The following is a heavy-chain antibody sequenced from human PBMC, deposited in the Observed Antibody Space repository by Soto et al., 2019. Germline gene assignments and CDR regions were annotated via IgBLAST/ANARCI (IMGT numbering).Heavy chain of an antibody. CDR2: IYYSGST. Sequence: SETLSLTCTVSGGSISSYYWSWIRQPPGKGLEWIGYIYYSGSTNYNPSLKSRVSISVDTSKNQFSLKVSSVTAADTAVYYCARGQVVVTANSAFDPWGPGTLVTVSS. D-gene: IGHD2-21*02. CDR1: GGSISSYY. J-gene: IGHJ5*02. CDR3: ARGQVVVTANSAFDP. V-gene: IGHV4-59*01.